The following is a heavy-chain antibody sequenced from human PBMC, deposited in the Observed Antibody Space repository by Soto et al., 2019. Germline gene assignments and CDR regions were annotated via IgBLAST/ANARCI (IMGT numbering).Heavy chain of an antibody. V-gene: IGHV3-74*01. D-gene: IGHD6-19*01. J-gene: IGHJ5*02. Sequence: PGGSLRLSCAASGFTFSSYWMHWVRQAPGKGLVWVSRINSDGSSTSYADSVKGRFTISRDNAKNTLYLQMNSLRAEDTAVYYCARSPSEYSSGWYTKVRVYWFDPWGQGTLVTVSS. CDR2: INSDGSST. CDR1: GFTFSSYW. CDR3: ARSPSEYSSGWYTKVRVYWFDP.